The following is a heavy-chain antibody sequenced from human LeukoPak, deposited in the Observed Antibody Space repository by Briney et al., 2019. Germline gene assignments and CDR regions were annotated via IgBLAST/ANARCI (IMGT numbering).Heavy chain of an antibody. D-gene: IGHD6-13*01. Sequence: GGSLRPSCAASGFTFSSYGMHWVRQAPGKGLEWVAVISYDGSNKYYADSVKGRFTISRDNSKNTLYLQMNSLRAEDTAVYYCAKGFLAAAGIFDYWGQGTLATVSS. CDR3: AKGFLAAAGIFDY. CDR2: ISYDGSNK. CDR1: GFTFSSYG. J-gene: IGHJ4*02. V-gene: IGHV3-30*18.